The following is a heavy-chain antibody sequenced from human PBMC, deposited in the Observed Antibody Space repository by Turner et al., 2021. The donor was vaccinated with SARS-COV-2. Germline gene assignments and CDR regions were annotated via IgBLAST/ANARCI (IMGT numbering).Heavy chain of an antibody. Sequence: QVQLQGSGPGLVKPSETPSLTRTVSGGSISDYYWNWIRQPPGKGLEWIGYIYYSGSTNYNPSLKSRVTISVDTSKNQFSLKLSSVTAADTAVYYCARGLYFDWLPDYWGQGTLVTVSS. V-gene: IGHV4-59*01. CDR3: ARGLYFDWLPDY. J-gene: IGHJ4*02. CDR2: IYYSGST. D-gene: IGHD3-9*01. CDR1: GGSISDYY.